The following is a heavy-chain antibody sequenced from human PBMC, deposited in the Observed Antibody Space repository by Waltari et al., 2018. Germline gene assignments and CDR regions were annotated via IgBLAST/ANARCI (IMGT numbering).Heavy chain of an antibody. Sequence: EVQLVESGGGLVQPGGSLRLSCAASGFTFSDYWLQWFRQAPGKGLVWVSRINSDGSSTIYADSVKGRFTISRDNAKNTLYLQMNSLRAEDTAVYYCARNYYGSGSSHAALPYWGQGTLVTVSS. V-gene: IGHV3-74*01. D-gene: IGHD3-10*01. J-gene: IGHJ4*02. CDR1: GFTFSDYW. CDR2: INSDGSST. CDR3: ARNYYGSGSSHAALPY.